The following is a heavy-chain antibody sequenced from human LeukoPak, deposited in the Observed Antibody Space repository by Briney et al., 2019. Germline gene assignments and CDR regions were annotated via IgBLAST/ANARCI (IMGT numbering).Heavy chain of an antibody. CDR1: GGSFSGYY. Sequence: SETLSLTCAVYGGSFSGYYWSWIRQPPGKGLEWIGEIYHSGSNNYNPSLKSRVTISVDTSKNQFSLKLSSVTAADTAVYYCARGVKDLKDIVVVVAATREYYFDYWGQGTLVTVSS. J-gene: IGHJ4*02. V-gene: IGHV4-34*01. CDR2: IYHSGSN. CDR3: ARGVKDLKDIVVVVAATREYYFDY. D-gene: IGHD2-15*01.